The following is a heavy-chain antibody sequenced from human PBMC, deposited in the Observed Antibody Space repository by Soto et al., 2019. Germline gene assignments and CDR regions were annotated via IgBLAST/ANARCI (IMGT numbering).Heavy chain of an antibody. J-gene: IGHJ4*02. CDR2: ITPIVGTT. V-gene: IGHV1-69*06. D-gene: IGHD2-15*01. CDR1: GDTFSS. CDR3: AREAREYCSGGSCYSAFDY. Sequence: QVQLVQSGAEVKKPGSSVKVSCKASGDTFSSITWVRQAPGQGLEWMGGITPIVGTTNSAQTFQGRVTITADKSKRTAYMALSSLGSEDPAVYYCAREAREYCSGGSCYSAFDYWGQGTLVTVSS.